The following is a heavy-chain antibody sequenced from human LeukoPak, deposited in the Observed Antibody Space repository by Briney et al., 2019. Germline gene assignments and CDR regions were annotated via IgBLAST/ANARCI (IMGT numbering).Heavy chain of an antibody. CDR2: IWYDGSNK. D-gene: IGHD6-13*01. V-gene: IGHV3-33*08. CDR1: GFPFSSHG. Sequence: GGSLRLSCEASGFPFSSHGMHWVRQAPGKGLEWVAVIWYDGSNKYYADSVKGRFTISRDNSKNTLYLQMNSLRAEDTAVYYCARDQGSGSSWYEVPGYWGQGTLVTVSS. J-gene: IGHJ4*02. CDR3: ARDQGSGSSWYEVPGY.